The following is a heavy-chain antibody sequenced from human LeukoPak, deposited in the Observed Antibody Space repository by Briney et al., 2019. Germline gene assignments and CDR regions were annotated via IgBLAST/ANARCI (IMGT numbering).Heavy chain of an antibody. V-gene: IGHV4-59*01. D-gene: IGHD4-17*01. CDR1: GVSISSYY. Sequence: SSETLSLTCTVSGVSISSYYWSWIRQPPGKGLEWIGNIYYSGSTNYNPSLKSRVTISVDTSKNQFSLRLSSVTAADTAVYYCARDDYGDFFFDSWGQGTLVTVSS. CDR2: IYYSGST. J-gene: IGHJ4*02. CDR3: ARDDYGDFFFDS.